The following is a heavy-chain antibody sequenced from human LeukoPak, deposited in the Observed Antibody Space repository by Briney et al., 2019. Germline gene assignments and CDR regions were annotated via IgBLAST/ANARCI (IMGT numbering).Heavy chain of an antibody. CDR3: ARSALPEEKWLRFGHFDY. CDR1: GFTFSSYW. CDR2: IKQDGSEK. Sequence: GGSLRLSCAASGFTFSSYWMSWVRQAPGKGLEWVANIKQDGSEKYYVDSVKGRFTISRDNAKNSLYLQMNSLRAEDTAVYYCARSALPEEKWLRFGHFDYWGQGTLVTVSS. J-gene: IGHJ4*02. D-gene: IGHD5-12*01. V-gene: IGHV3-7*01.